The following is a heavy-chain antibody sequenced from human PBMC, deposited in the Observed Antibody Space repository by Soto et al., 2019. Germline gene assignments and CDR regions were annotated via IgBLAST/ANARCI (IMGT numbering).Heavy chain of an antibody. V-gene: IGHV1-18*04. CDR2: ISARNGNT. CDR1: GYTFTTYG. D-gene: IGHD3-22*01. Sequence: ASVKVSCKASGYTFTTYGIIWVRQAPGQHLEWLGWISARNGNTNYAQKLQGRVTMTTDTSTSTAYMELRSLRSDDTAVYYCARDRIVRYYDSSGYDFDYWGQGTLVTVSS. CDR3: ARDRIVRYYDSSGYDFDY. J-gene: IGHJ4*02.